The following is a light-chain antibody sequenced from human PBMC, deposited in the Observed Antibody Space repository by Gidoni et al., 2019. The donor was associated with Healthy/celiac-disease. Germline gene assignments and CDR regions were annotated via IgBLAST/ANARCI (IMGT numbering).Light chain of an antibody. CDR2: GAS. V-gene: IGKV3-15*01. CDR3: QQYNNWPLT. Sequence: EIVMTQSPATLSVSPGERATLSCRASQSVSSNLAWYQQKPGPAPRLLIYGASTRATGIPARFSGSGSGKEFTLTISSLQSEDFAVYYWQQYNNWPLTFGGGTKVEIK. J-gene: IGKJ4*01. CDR1: QSVSSN.